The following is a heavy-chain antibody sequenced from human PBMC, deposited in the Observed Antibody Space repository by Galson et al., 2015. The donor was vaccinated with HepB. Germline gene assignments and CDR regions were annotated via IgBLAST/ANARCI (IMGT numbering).Heavy chain of an antibody. D-gene: IGHD2-2*01. CDR2: INYSGST. CDR3: ARSDSYCSGTRCYADGVDCFDI. V-gene: IGHV4-59*01. Sequence: QVQLQESGPRLVKPSETLSLTCTVSYGSISNYYWSWIRQSPGKGLEWIGYINYSGSTKYNPSLKSRVTISVDTPKNQFSLKLSSVTAADTALYFCARSDSYCSGTRCYADGVDCFDIWGQGTTVIVSS. J-gene: IGHJ3*02. CDR1: YGSISNYY.